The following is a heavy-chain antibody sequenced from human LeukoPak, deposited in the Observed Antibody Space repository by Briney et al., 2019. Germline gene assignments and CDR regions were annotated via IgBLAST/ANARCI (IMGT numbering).Heavy chain of an antibody. CDR3: ARVGLWHYPVDS. CDR1: GFTFSSYS. Sequence: GGSLRLSCAASGFTFSSYSMNWVRQAPGKGLEWVSYITSSSIIYYGDSVKGRFTVSRDNAKNSLYLQMNSLRAEDTAVYYCARVGLWHYPVDSWGQGTLVTVSS. CDR2: ITSSSII. V-gene: IGHV3-48*01. J-gene: IGHJ4*02. D-gene: IGHD1-7*01.